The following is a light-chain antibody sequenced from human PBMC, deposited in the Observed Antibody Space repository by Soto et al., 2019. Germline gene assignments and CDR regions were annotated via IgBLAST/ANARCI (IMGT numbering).Light chain of an antibody. CDR3: QQYGSSPLYT. Sequence: EIVLTQSPGILSLSPGERATLSCRASQSVSNNYLAWYQQKPGQAPRLLIYGASSRATGIPDRFSGSGSGTDFTLTISRLEPEDFAVYYCQQYGSSPLYTFGQGTKVEIK. CDR2: GAS. J-gene: IGKJ2*01. CDR1: QSVSNNY. V-gene: IGKV3-20*01.